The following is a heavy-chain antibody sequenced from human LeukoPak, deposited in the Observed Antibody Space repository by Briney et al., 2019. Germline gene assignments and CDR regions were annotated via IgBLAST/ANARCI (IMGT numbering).Heavy chain of an antibody. CDR2: IDHSGST. V-gene: IGHV4-34*01. CDR1: GGSISSYY. J-gene: IGHJ4*02. D-gene: IGHD1-26*01. Sequence: SDTLSLTCTVSGGSISSYYWSWIRQPPGKGLEWIGEIDHSGSTNYNPSLKSRVTISVDTSKNQFSLKLSSVTAADTAVYYCARGRRYSGSFYFDYWGQGPLVTVSS. CDR3: ARGRRYSGSFYFDY.